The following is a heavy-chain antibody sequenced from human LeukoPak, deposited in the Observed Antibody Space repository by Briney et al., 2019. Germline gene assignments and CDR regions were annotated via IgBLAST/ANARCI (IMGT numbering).Heavy chain of an antibody. CDR3: ARRVAAADRLGGMDV. CDR1: GGSISSYY. Sequence: SETLSLTCTVSGGSISSYYWSWIRQPPGKGPEWIGYIYYSGSTNYNPSLKSRVTISVDTSKNQFSLKLSSVTAADTAVYYCARRVAAADRLGGMDVWGQGTTVTVSS. V-gene: IGHV4-59*08. CDR2: IYYSGST. D-gene: IGHD6-13*01. J-gene: IGHJ6*02.